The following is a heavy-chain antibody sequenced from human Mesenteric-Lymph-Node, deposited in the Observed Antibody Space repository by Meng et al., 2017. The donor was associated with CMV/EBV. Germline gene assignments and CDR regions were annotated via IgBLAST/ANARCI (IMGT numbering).Heavy chain of an antibody. CDR1: GFTFRNYW. CDR3: ARDRAVWFGESRDAFDI. J-gene: IGHJ3*02. D-gene: IGHD3-10*01. Sequence: GESLKISCAASGFTFRNYWMHWVRQAPGKGLVWVSRTNSDGSSTIYADSVKGRFTISRDNSKNTLYLQMDGLRAEDTAVYYCARDRAVWFGESRDAFDIWGQGTMVTVSS. V-gene: IGHV3-74*01. CDR2: TNSDGSST.